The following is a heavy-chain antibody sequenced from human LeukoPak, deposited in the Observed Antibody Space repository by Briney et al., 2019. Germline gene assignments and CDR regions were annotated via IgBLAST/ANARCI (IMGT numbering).Heavy chain of an antibody. CDR1: GGTFSSYA. Sequence: GASVKVSCKASGGTFSSYAISWVRQAPGQGLEWMGGIIPIFGTANYAQKFQGRVTITADESTSTAYMELSSLRSEDTAVYYCAKAVPGSGRRLFDYWGQGTLVTVSS. J-gene: IGHJ4*02. D-gene: IGHD3-10*01. CDR3: AKAVPGSGRRLFDY. V-gene: IGHV1-69*13. CDR2: IIPIFGTA.